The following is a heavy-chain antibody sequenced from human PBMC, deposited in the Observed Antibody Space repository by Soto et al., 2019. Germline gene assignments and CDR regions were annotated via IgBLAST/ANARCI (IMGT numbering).Heavy chain of an antibody. D-gene: IGHD2-8*01. CDR3: ARGNCTNGVCYYYYGMDV. J-gene: IGHJ6*02. CDR2: IIPILGIA. Sequence: VKVSCKASGGTFSSYTISWVRQAPGQGLEWMGRIIPILGIANYAQKFQGRVTITADKSTSTAYMELSSLRSEDTAVYYCARGNCTNGVCYYYYGMDVWGQGTTVTVSS. V-gene: IGHV1-69*02. CDR1: GGTFSSYT.